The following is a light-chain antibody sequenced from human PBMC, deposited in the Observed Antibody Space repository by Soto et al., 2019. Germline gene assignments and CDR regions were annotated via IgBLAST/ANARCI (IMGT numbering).Light chain of an antibody. Sequence: DFVMTQAPDSLAVSLGERATINCKSSQSVLYNSNNKNHLGWFQQKPGHPPKLLIYGASFRPSGVPDRFSGSGSGTDFTLAITSLQAEDVAVYYCQQYDSSPFTFGQGTKLEL. CDR2: GAS. CDR1: QSVLYNSNNKNH. V-gene: IGKV4-1*01. CDR3: QQYDSSPFT. J-gene: IGKJ2*01.